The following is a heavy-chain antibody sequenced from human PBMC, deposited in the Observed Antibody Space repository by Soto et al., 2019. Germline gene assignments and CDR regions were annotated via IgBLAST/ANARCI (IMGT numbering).Heavy chain of an antibody. V-gene: IGHV3-21*01. CDR2: INTASYI. CDR3: AREGGYCNGGGCRYFDY. J-gene: IGHJ4*02. Sequence: EVLLVESGGGLVKPGGSLRLSCAASGFTFSTYSMNWVRQAPGKGLEWVSSINTASYIYYADSVKGRFTISRDDAKNSLYLQMNSLRHEDTAVYYCAREGGYCNGGGCRYFDYWGQGTLVTVSS. CDR1: GFTFSTYS. D-gene: IGHD2-15*01.